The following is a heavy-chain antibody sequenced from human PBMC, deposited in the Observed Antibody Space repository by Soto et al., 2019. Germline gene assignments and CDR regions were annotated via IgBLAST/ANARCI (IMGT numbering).Heavy chain of an antibody. CDR1: GITSTTYA. J-gene: IGHJ5*02. D-gene: IGHD5-12*01. V-gene: IGHV1-3*04. CDR3: ARAISGYVT. Sequence: QVQLVQSGAEVKKPGASVKVSCKASGITSTTYAIHWVRQAPGQGLEWMGWINTGNGNTRYSQRFLGRVSLTTDTSASTASMDLSSLTSEDMAVYYCARAISGYVTWGQGTLFTVSS. CDR2: INTGNGNT.